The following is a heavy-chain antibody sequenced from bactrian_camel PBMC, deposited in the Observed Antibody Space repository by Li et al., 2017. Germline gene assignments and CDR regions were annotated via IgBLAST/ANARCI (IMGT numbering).Heavy chain of an antibody. D-gene: IGHD5*01. V-gene: IGHV3S53*01. J-gene: IGHJ4*01. CDR1: QDITKRNA. CDR2: IDSDGGT. CDR3: TAGLLPEDYNRGTAPCDYDH. Sequence: VQLVESGGGSVEAGGSLKLSCVAVQDITKRNAMAWFRQSPGKEREQIADIDSDGGTSYSAAVKGRFTISKDNAKNTLFLQMNSLTPEDTAMYYCTAGLLPEDYNRGTAPCDYDHWGQGTQVTVS.